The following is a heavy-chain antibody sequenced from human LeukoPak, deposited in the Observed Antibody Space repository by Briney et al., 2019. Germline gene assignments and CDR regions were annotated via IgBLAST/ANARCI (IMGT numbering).Heavy chain of an antibody. CDR2: ISHAGGA. CDR1: GFAVNSKD. Sequence: PGGSLRLSCAASGFAVNSKDMSWVRQAPGKGLEWASLISHAGGAYYADSVKGRFTISRDESKDTLSPQMNSLRAEDTAVYYCARGLRFGGFWAHFDYWGLGTLVTVSS. J-gene: IGHJ4*02. CDR3: ARGLRFGGFWAHFDY. D-gene: IGHD3-16*01. V-gene: IGHV3-66*01.